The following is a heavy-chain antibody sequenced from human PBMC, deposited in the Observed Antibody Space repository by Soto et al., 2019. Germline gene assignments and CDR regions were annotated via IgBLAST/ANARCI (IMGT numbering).Heavy chain of an antibody. CDR3: ARDSASTPQKAMDV. CDR1: GGSISSGGYY. D-gene: IGHD2-15*01. Sequence: SETLSLTCTVSGGSISSGGYYWSWIRQHPGKGLEWIGYIYYSGSTYYNPSLKSRVTISVDTSKNQFSLKLSSVTAADTAVYYCARDSASTPQKAMDVWGQGTTVTVSS. J-gene: IGHJ6*02. V-gene: IGHV4-31*03. CDR2: IYYSGST.